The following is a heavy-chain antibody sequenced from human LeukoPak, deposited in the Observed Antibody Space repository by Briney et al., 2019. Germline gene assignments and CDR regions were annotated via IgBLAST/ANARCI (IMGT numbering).Heavy chain of an antibody. J-gene: IGHJ4*02. CDR1: EFTFSSYF. Sequence: SGGSLRLSCAASEFTFSSYFMNWVRQAPGKGLEWVSSISSGSTYIYYADSVKGRFTISRDNAKNSLYLQMNSLRAEDTAVCYCARGYSYGASGFDYWGQGTLVTVSS. CDR3: ARGYSYGASGFDY. CDR2: ISSGSTYI. D-gene: IGHD5-18*01. V-gene: IGHV3-21*01.